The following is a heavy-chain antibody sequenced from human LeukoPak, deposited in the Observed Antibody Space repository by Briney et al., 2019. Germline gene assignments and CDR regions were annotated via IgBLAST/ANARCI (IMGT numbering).Heavy chain of an antibody. CDR1: GGSISNSPYY. CDR2: MHYSGTT. V-gene: IGHV4-39*01. Sequence: SETLSLTCNVSGGSISNSPYYWGWIRQPPGKGLEWIGSMHYSGTTYHNPSLRSRVTISVDTSKNQFSLRLISVTAADTAVYYCARNDRARPADYWAQGTMVSVSS. D-gene: IGHD3-9*01. CDR3: ARNDRARPADY. J-gene: IGHJ4*02.